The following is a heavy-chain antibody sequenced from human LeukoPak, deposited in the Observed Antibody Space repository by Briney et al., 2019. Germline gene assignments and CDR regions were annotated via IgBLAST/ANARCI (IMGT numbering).Heavy chain of an antibody. CDR1: GFTFSSYG. CDR3: ARDGSEGGYSGYFDY. V-gene: IGHV3-23*01. J-gene: IGHJ4*02. CDR2: ISGSGGST. Sequence: PGGSLRLSCAASGFTFSSYGMSWVRQAPGKGLEWVSAISGSGGSTYYADSVKGRFTISRDNSKNTLYLQMNSLRAEDTAVYYCARDGSEGGYSGYFDYWGQGTLVTVSS. D-gene: IGHD5-12*01.